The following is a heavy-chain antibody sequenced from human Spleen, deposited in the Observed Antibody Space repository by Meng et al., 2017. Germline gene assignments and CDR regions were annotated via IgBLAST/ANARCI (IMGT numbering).Heavy chain of an antibody. CDR1: GYTFSTYW. CDR2: IFPGDSDT. J-gene: IGHJ3*02. Sequence: GESLKISCKGSGYTFSTYWIGWVRQMPGKGLEWMGIIFPGDSDTRYSPSFQGQVTISADKSITTAYLQWSSLKASDTAMYYCARHPHTSRVGLRCAFDIWGQGTMVTVSS. CDR3: ARHPHTSRVGLRCAFDI. D-gene: IGHD2-8*01. V-gene: IGHV5-51*01.